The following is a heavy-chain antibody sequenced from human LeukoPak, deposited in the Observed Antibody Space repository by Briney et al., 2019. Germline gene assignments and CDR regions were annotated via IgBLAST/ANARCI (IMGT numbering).Heavy chain of an antibody. CDR3: AKGLSPTSSSWYRVLYYGMDV. CDR1: GFTFSSYG. V-gene: IGHV3-30*18. D-gene: IGHD6-13*01. Sequence: GGSLRLSCAASGFTFSSYGMHWVRQAPGKGLEWVAVISYDGSNKYYADSVKGRFTISRDNSKNTLYLQMNSLRAEDTAVYYCAKGLSPTSSSWYRVLYYGMDVWGQGTTVTVSS. J-gene: IGHJ6*02. CDR2: ISYDGSNK.